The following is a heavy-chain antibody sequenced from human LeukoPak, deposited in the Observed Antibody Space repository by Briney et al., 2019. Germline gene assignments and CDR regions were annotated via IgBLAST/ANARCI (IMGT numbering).Heavy chain of an antibody. CDR1: GYIFTGYD. V-gene: IGHV1-8*01. CDR3: ARGGYYDSSGHYQSAFDI. J-gene: IGHJ3*02. D-gene: IGHD3-22*01. Sequence: ASVKVSCEASGYIFTGYDINWVRQVTGQGLEWMGWMNPNSGNTGYAQKFQGRVTMTGNTSVSTVYVELSSLRSEDSAVYYCARGGYYDSSGHYQSAFDIWGQGTMVTVSS. CDR2: MNPNSGNT.